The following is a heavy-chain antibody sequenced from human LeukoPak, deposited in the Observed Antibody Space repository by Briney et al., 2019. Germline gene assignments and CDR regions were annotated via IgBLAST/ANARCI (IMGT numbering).Heavy chain of an antibody. CDR3: ARDSLDLVYYMDV. J-gene: IGHJ6*03. CDR1: GFTFSSYW. V-gene: IGHV3-7*01. CDR2: IKQDGSEK. Sequence: PGGSLRLSCAASGFTFSSYWMSWVRQAPGKGLEWVANIKQDGSEKYYVDSVKGRFTISRDNAKNSLYLQMNSLRAEDTAVYYCARDSLDLVYYMDVWGKGTTVTVSS. D-gene: IGHD1-1*01.